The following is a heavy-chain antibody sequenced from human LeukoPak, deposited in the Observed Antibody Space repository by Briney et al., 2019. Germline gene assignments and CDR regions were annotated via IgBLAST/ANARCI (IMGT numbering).Heavy chain of an antibody. V-gene: IGHV4-59*01. CDR2: IYNSGST. D-gene: IGHD5-18*01. CDR1: GGSISNYD. CDR3: ARVGAAMDNFDY. Sequence: SETLSLTCTVSGGSISNYDWSWIRQFPGKGLEWTGYIYNSGSTNYNPSLKSRVTISKDTSKNQFSLKLSSVTAADTAVYYCARVGAAMDNFDYWGQGTLVTVP. J-gene: IGHJ4*02.